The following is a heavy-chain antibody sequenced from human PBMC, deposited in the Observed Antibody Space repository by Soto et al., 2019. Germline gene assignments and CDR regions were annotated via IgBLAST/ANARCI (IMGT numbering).Heavy chain of an antibody. CDR2: INPQSGGS. CDR1: GYVFSNYF. Sequence: GASVKVSCKASGYVFSNYFMHWVRQAPGQGLEWMGYINPQSGGSKYEDNFQDRVTMTRDTPKTTVYMELRGLTFDDTAVYYCARDRVRTPEAVDRFEPGGQRTLVTVS. J-gene: IGHJ3*01. CDR3: ARDRVRTPEAVDRFEP. D-gene: IGHD3-10*01. V-gene: IGHV1-2*02.